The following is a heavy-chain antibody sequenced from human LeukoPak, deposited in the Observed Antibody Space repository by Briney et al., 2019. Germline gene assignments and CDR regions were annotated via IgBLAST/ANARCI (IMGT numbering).Heavy chain of an antibody. CDR2: MNADGSST. Sequence: PGGSLRLSCAASGFTFSSYGMHWVRQAPGKGLVWVSGMNADGSSTNYADSVKGRFTISRDNAKKTLYLQMNSLRAEDTAVYFCAKDMVWAHYYFDYWGQGTVVTVSS. CDR1: GFTFSSYG. D-gene: IGHD2-8*01. V-gene: IGHV3-74*01. J-gene: IGHJ4*02. CDR3: AKDMVWAHYYFDY.